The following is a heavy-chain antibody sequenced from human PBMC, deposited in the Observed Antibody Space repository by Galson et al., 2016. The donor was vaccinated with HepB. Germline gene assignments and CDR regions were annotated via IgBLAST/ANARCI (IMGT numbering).Heavy chain of an antibody. D-gene: IGHD5-24*01. V-gene: IGHV1-3*01. CDR1: GNTFTNYT. Sequence: SVKVSCKAGGNTFTNYTIHWVRQAPGQSLEWMGWIAGGNGNTRYSQPFQGRVTFTRDTSASIVYMEMRSLSSEDTAVFYCVRNAGGYNFEDWGQGTLVIVSS. CDR2: IAGGNGNT. J-gene: IGHJ4*02. CDR3: VRNAGGYNFED.